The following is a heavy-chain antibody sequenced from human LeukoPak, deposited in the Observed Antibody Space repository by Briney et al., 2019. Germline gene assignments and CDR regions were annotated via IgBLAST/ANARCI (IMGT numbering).Heavy chain of an antibody. Sequence: PSETLSLTCAVYGGSFSGYYWSWIRQPPGKGLEWIGEINHSGSTNYNPSLKSRVTISVDTSKNQFSLKLSSVTAADTAVYYCAREDWNPPHGYMDVWGKGTTVTVSS. V-gene: IGHV4-34*01. CDR3: AREDWNPPHGYMDV. D-gene: IGHD1-1*01. CDR1: GGSFSGYY. CDR2: INHSGST. J-gene: IGHJ6*03.